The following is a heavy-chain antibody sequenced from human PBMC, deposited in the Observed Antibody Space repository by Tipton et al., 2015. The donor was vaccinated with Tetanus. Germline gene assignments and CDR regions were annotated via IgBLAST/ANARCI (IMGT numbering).Heavy chain of an antibody. V-gene: IGHV4-34*01. CDR3: ARGLDQYKSGNY. CDR1: GGSFSGYY. CDR2: IHPSGSA. D-gene: IGHD1-1*01. Sequence: GLVKPSETLSLTCAVYGGSFSGYYWTWIRQPPGQGLEWIGEIHPSGSANYNPSLKSRVTISVDTSENQLSLKLRSVTAADTALYYCARGLDQYKSGNYWGQGTLVTVSS. J-gene: IGHJ4*02.